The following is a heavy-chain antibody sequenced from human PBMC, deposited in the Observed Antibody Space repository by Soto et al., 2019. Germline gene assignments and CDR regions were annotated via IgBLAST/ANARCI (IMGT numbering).Heavy chain of an antibody. J-gene: IGHJ6*02. V-gene: IGHV3-33*01. CDR3: ARDFIYGDLPADVYGMDV. CDR2: IWYDGSNK. D-gene: IGHD4-17*01. CDR1: GFTFSSYG. Sequence: GGSLRLSCAASGFTFSSYGMHWVRQAPGKWLEWVAVIWYDGSNKYYADSVKGRFTISRDNSKNTLYLQMNSLRAEDTAVYYCARDFIYGDLPADVYGMDVWGQGTTVTVSS.